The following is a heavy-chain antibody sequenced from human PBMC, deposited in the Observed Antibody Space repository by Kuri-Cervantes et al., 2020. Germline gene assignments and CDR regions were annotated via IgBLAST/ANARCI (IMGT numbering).Heavy chain of an antibody. J-gene: IGHJ6*02. D-gene: IGHD5-12*01. CDR1: GFTFDDYA. CDR2: ISWNSGSI. V-gene: IGHV3-9*01. CDR3: AKSGYLRYYYYGMDV. Sequence: SCAASGFTFDDYAMHWVRQAPGKGLEWVSGISWNSGSIGYADSVKGRFTISRDNAKNSLYLQMNSLRAEDTALYYCAKSGYLRYYYYGMDVWGQGTTVTVSS.